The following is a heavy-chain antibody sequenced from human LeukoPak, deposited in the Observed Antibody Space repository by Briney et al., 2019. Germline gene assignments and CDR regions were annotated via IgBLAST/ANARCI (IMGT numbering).Heavy chain of an antibody. V-gene: IGHV3-66*01. CDR2: IYSGGST. CDR1: EFSVGSNY. D-gene: IGHD2-15*01. CDR3: ARVRGTLGAFDI. Sequence: GGSLRLSCAASEFSVGSNYMTWVRQAPGKGLEWVSLIYSGGSTYYADSVKGRFTISRDNSKNTLYLQMNSLRAEDTAVYYCARVRGTLGAFDIWGQGTMVTVSS. J-gene: IGHJ3*02.